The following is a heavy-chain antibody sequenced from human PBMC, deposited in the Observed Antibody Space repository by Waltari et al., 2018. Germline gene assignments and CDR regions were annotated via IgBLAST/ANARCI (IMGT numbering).Heavy chain of an antibody. CDR2: INQRGTI. CDR1: GGSLDPYF. Sequence: QVQLQQWGAGLLKPSETLSLTCAVYGGSLDPYFWSWIRQSPGTGLEWIGEINQRGTINYNPALRSRVTMSVDRSTKEFSLRLRSITTADTAVYYCARGGGVILPNYLHFDLWGRGTLVTVSS. J-gene: IGHJ2*01. CDR3: ARGGGVILPNYLHFDL. V-gene: IGHV4-34*01. D-gene: IGHD3-16*01.